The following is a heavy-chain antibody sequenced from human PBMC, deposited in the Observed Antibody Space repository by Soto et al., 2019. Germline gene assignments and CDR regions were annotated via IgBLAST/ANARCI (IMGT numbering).Heavy chain of an antibody. CDR2: ISSSTSHT. J-gene: IGHJ4*02. V-gene: IGHV3-11*05. Sequence: QVQLVESGGGLVKPGGSLRLSCAVSGFTFSDYYMTWIRQAPGKGLEWVSYISSSTSHTNYADSVKGRFTISRDNAKHSLFLQMNSLGAEDTAVYYCARGRGAAADYFDFWGQGTLVTVSS. D-gene: IGHD6-13*01. CDR3: ARGRGAAADYFDF. CDR1: GFTFSDYY.